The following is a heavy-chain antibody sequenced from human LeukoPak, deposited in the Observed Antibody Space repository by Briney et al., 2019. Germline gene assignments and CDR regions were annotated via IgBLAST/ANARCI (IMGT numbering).Heavy chain of an antibody. Sequence: SETLSLTCTVSGGSISSYYWSWIRQPPGKGLEWIGYIYYSGSTNYNPSLKSRVTISVDTSKNQFSLKLSSVTAADTAVYYCARQRNYYGSVDYWGQGTLVTVSS. CDR3: ARQRNYYGSVDY. J-gene: IGHJ4*02. CDR2: IYYSGST. D-gene: IGHD3-10*01. V-gene: IGHV4-59*08. CDR1: GGSISSYY.